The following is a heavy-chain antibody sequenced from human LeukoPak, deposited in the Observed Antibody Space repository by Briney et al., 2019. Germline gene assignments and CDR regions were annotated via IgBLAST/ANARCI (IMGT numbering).Heavy chain of an antibody. Sequence: GGSLELSCAASGFPFSSYAMNWVRQAPGKGLEWVSFVSGNGVTTNYADSVKGRFTTSRDNSENTLYLQMNSLRAEDTAVYHCAKVSGDGTDYWGQGTLVTVSS. D-gene: IGHD3-10*01. CDR2: VSGNGVTT. J-gene: IGHJ4*02. V-gene: IGHV3-23*01. CDR1: GFPFSSYA. CDR3: AKVSGDGTDY.